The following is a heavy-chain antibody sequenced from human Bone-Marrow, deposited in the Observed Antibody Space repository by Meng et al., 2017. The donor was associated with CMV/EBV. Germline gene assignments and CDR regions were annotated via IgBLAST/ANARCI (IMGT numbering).Heavy chain of an antibody. V-gene: IGHV4-34*01. CDR3: ARGPFIAH. CDR1: GGSFSGYY. CDR2: INHSGST. Sequence: SETLSLTCAVYGGSFSGYYWSWIRQPPGKGLEWIGEINHSGSTNYNPSLKSRVTISVDTSKNQFSLKLSSVTAADTAVYYCARGPFIAHWGPGPLVTCSS. D-gene: IGHD6-13*01. J-gene: IGHJ4*02.